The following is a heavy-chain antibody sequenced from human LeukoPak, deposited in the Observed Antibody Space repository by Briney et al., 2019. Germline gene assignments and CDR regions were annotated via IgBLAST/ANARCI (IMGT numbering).Heavy chain of an antibody. Sequence: ASVTVSFKASGYTFTDYYMHWVRQAPGQGLEWMGWINSNSGGTNYAQKFQGRVTMTRDTAIITAFKELSRLKSDDTAVYYWARGQLRLRSPLYNWNVGGYWGQRTLVTVSS. CDR2: INSNSGGT. V-gene: IGHV1-2*02. D-gene: IGHD1-1*01. CDR3: ARGQLRLRSPLYNWNVGGY. J-gene: IGHJ4*02. CDR1: GYTFTDYY.